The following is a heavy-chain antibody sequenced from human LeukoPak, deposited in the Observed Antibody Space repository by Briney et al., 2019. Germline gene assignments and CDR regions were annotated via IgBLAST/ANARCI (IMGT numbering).Heavy chain of an antibody. D-gene: IGHD1-26*01. J-gene: IGHJ3*01. Sequence: GGSLRLSCAASGFTFSNYWMHWVRQAPGKGLEWVSDILDDGRIYYADSVKGRFTISRDHSQNKVNLQMDNLRAEDAAIYYCGSYRRAYDVWGQGTVVTVAS. V-gene: IGHV3-23*01. CDR1: GFTFSNYW. CDR3: GSYRRAYDV. CDR2: ILDDGRI.